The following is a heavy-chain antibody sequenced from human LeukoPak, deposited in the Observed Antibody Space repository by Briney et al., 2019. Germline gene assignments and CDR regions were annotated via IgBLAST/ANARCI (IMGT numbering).Heavy chain of an antibody. CDR3: ARATDYFDY. CDR1: GFTFSSYA. V-gene: IGHV3-21*01. Sequence: PGGSLRLSCAASGFTFSSYAMSWVRQAPGKGLEWVSSISTSSTYIYYADSVKGRFTIPRDNAKTSLYLQMNSLRAEDTAVYYCARATDYFDYWGQGTLVTVSS. J-gene: IGHJ4*02. CDR2: ISTSSTYI.